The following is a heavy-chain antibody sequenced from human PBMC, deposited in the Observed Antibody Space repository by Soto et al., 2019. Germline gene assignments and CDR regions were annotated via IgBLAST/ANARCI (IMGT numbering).Heavy chain of an antibody. CDR3: AGSYKYGSGTFDAFDI. CDR2: IIPIFGTT. J-gene: IGHJ3*02. Sequence: QVQLVQSGTEVKKPGSSVKVSCKASGGTFSSYAISWVRQAPGPGLEWMGGIIPIFGTTNYAQRFQGRVSITADESTSTNYMELSSLRSEDTAVYYCAGSYKYGSGTFDAFDIWGQGTLVTVSS. D-gene: IGHD3-10*01. V-gene: IGHV1-69*01. CDR1: GGTFSSYA.